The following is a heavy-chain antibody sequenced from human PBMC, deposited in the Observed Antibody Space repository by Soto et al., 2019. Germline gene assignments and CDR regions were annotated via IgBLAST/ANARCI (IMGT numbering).Heavy chain of an antibody. Sequence: SETLSLTCTVSGGSIGSSSYYWGWIRQPPRKGLEWIGSIYYSGSTYYNPSLKSPVTISVDTYKSQFSLKLSSVAAADSAVYYCARHPGESLHDYGDYDSGVDWYYYYMDVWGKGTTVTVSS. D-gene: IGHD4-17*01. CDR2: IYYSGST. V-gene: IGHV4-39*01. CDR3: ARHPGESLHDYGDYDSGVDWYYYYMDV. J-gene: IGHJ6*03. CDR1: GGSIGSSSYY.